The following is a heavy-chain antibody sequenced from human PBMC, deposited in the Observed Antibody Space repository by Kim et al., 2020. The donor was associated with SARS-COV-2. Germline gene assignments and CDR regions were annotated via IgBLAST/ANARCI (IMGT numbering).Heavy chain of an antibody. Sequence: GGSLRLSCAASGFTFTTYSMNWVRQAPGKGLEWVASISSTSSNIYYADSLKGRFTISRDNAKNSLFLEMNSLRAEDTGVYYCARDRATRRIAVASTDYYDGMDVWGQGTTVTVSS. D-gene: IGHD6-19*01. CDR3: ARDRATRRIAVASTDYYDGMDV. CDR2: ISSTSSNI. V-gene: IGHV3-21*06. J-gene: IGHJ6*02. CDR1: GFTFTTYS.